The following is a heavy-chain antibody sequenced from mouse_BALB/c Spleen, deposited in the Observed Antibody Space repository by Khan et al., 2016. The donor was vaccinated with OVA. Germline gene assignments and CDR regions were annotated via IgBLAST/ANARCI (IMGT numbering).Heavy chain of an antibody. CDR2: ISYSGVT. Sequence: EVQLVETGPGLVKPSQSLSLTCTVTGYSITSCYAWNWIRQFPGNKLEWMGYISYSGVTIYTPSLQSRISITRDTSKNQFFLQLNSVTTEDTATYYCARGNYYGYYFDYWGQGTTLTVSS. V-gene: IGHV3-2*02. D-gene: IGHD1-1*01. CDR3: ARGNYYGYYFDY. J-gene: IGHJ2*01. CDR1: GYSITSCYA.